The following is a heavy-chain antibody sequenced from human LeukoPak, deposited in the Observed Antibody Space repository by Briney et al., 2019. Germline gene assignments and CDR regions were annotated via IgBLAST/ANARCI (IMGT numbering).Heavy chain of an antibody. Sequence: ASVKVSCKASGYTFTSYGISWVRQAPGQGLEWMGWIIAYNGNTNYAQKLQGRVTMTTDTSTSTAYMELRSLRSDDTAVYYCARVRPRSGWYNEPRFDYWGQGTLVTVSS. J-gene: IGHJ4*02. CDR3: ARVRPRSGWYNEPRFDY. CDR1: GYTFTSYG. D-gene: IGHD6-19*01. V-gene: IGHV1-18*01. CDR2: IIAYNGNT.